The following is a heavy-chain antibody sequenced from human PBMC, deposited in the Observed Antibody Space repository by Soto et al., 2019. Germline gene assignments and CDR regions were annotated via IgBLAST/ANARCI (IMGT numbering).Heavy chain of an antibody. D-gene: IGHD5-18*01. Sequence: GGSLRLSCAASGFTFSSYGMHWVRQAPGKGLEWVAVIWYDGSNKYYADSVKGRFTISRDNSKNTLYLQMNSLRAEDTAVYYCAKDPGYSYGPFYGMDVWGQGTTVTVSS. V-gene: IGHV3-33*06. CDR2: IWYDGSNK. CDR3: AKDPGYSYGPFYGMDV. CDR1: GFTFSSYG. J-gene: IGHJ6*02.